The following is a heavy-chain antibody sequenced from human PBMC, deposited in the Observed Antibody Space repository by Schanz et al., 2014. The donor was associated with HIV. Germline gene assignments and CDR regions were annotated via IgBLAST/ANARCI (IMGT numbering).Heavy chain of an antibody. J-gene: IGHJ3*02. V-gene: IGHV1-2*02. Sequence: QVQLVQSGAEVKKPGASVKVSCKASGYTFTAYYIHWVRQAPGQGLEWMGWTNPNSGGTNSAQKFQGRVTMSMDTSISTAYMEVRSLRSDDTALYFCARDLVDSSTWYDAFDIWGQGTKVTVSS. CDR1: GYTFTAYY. D-gene: IGHD6-13*01. CDR3: ARDLVDSSTWYDAFDI. CDR2: TNPNSGGT.